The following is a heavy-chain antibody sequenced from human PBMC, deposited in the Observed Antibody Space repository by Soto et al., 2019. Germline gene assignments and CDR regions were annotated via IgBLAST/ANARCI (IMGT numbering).Heavy chain of an antibody. Sequence: PGGFPSLSCAAYGHNFSCYWLHWVRQGPGKGLVWVSDINIDGRSIIYADSVKGRFTISRDNAKNTLYLQMHSLRAEETAVYDCARIGFEFYDSSALQDGMDVWGPGTTVPVSS. V-gene: IGHV3-74*01. D-gene: IGHD3-22*01. CDR2: INIDGRSI. CDR1: GHNFSCYW. J-gene: IGHJ6*02. CDR3: ARIGFEFYDSSALQDGMDV.